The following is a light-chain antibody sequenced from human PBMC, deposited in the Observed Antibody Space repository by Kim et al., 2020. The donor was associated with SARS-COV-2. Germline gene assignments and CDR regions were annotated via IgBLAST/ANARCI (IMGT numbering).Light chain of an antibody. CDR1: TGAVTSNYF. CDR3: LLYYGGAHWV. J-gene: IGLJ3*02. Sequence: GGTVTLNCASSTGAVTSNYFPNWFQQKPGQAPRALISGTNNKYSWTPARFSGSLLGGKATLTLSGVQPDDEAEYYCLLYYGGAHWVFGGGTQLTVL. CDR2: GTN. V-gene: IGLV7-43*01.